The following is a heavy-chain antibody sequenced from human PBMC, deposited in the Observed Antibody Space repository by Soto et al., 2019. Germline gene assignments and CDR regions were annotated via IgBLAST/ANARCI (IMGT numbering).Heavy chain of an antibody. Sequence: PSETLSLTCTVSGDSINSTDYYWSWIRQTPGKGLEWRGHIFYSGTTYYNPSLKSRRTISVDTSKNHFSLRLTSVPAADTAVYYCARDLWLEPELYYSSMDVWRQGTTVS. CDR1: GDSINSTDYY. J-gene: IGHJ6*02. CDR3: ARDLWLEPELYYSSMDV. D-gene: IGHD1-1*01. V-gene: IGHV4-30-4*01. CDR2: IFYSGTT.